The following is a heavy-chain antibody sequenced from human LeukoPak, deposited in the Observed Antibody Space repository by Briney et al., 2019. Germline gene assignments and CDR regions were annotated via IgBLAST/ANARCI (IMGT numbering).Heavy chain of an antibody. J-gene: IGHJ4*02. CDR2: ISAYNGNT. CDR3: ARDSGDGSWLHQFDY. V-gene: IGHV1-18*01. D-gene: IGHD6-13*01. CDR1: GYTFTSYG. Sequence: ASVKVSCKASGYTFTSYGISWVRQAPGQGLEWMGWISAYNGNTNYAQKLQGRVTMTTDTSTSTAYMELRSLRSDDTAVYYCARDSGDGSWLHQFDYWGQGTLVTVSS.